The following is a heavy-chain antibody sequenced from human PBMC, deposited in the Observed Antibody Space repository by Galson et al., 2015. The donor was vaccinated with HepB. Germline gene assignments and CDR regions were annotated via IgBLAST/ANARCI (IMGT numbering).Heavy chain of an antibody. Sequence: SLRLSCAASGFTFSSYAMSWVRQAPGKGLEWVSTFSGSGGGTYYAASVKGRFTISRDNAKNTLYLQMNSLRAEDTAVYYCARGQQWYNNWGQGTLVTVSS. J-gene: IGHJ4*02. CDR3: ARGQQWYNN. V-gene: IGHV3-23*01. CDR2: FSGSGGGT. CDR1: GFTFSSYA. D-gene: IGHD1-14*01.